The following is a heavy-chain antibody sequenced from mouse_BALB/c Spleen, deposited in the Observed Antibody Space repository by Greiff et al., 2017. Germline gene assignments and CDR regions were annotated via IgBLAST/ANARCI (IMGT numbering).Heavy chain of an antibody. V-gene: IGHV1-54*01. CDR2: INHGSGGT. Sequence: VQGVESGAELVRPGTSVKVSCKASGYAFTNYLIEWVKQRPGQGLEWIGVINHGSGGTNYHEKFKGKATLTADKSSSTAYMQLSSLTSDDSAVYFCARCHDGYYVGVAYWGQGTLVTVSA. J-gene: IGHJ3*01. D-gene: IGHD2-3*01. CDR1: GYAFTNYL. CDR3: ARCHDGYYVGVAY.